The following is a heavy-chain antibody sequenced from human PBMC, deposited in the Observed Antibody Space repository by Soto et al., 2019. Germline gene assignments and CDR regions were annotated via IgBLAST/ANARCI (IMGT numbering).Heavy chain of an antibody. V-gene: IGHV3-11*01. D-gene: IGHD3-16*02. Sequence: GGSLRLSCAASGFTFSDYYMSWIRQAPGKGLEWVSYISSSGSTIYYADSVKGRFTISRDNAKNSLYLQMNSLRAEDTAVYYCARDRWPKSDIYYMDVWGKGTTVTVSS. CDR2: ISSSGSTI. J-gene: IGHJ6*03. CDR1: GFTFSDYY. CDR3: ARDRWPKSDIYYMDV.